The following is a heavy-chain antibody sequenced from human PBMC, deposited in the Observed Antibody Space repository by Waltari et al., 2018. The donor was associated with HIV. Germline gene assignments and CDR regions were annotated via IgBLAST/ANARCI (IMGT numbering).Heavy chain of an antibody. J-gene: IGHJ4*02. D-gene: IGHD2-15*01. Sequence: EVQLVESGGGLVQHGGSLRLSCAASGFTFSSYWMTWVRQAPGKGLEWVANRKQDGSEKYYADSVKGRFTISRDNAKNSLYLQMNSLRAEDTAVYYCASLYCSGGSCYDYWGQGTLVTVSS. CDR3: ASLYCSGGSCYDY. V-gene: IGHV3-7*01. CDR1: GFTFSSYW. CDR2: RKQDGSEK.